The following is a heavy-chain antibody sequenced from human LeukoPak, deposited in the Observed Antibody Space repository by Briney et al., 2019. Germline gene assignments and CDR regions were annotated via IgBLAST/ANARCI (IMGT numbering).Heavy chain of an antibody. D-gene: IGHD6-19*01. V-gene: IGHV3-66*01. Sequence: PGGSLRLSCAASGFTVSSNYMSWVRQAPGKGLEWVSVIYSGGSTYYADSVKGRFTISRDNSKNTLYLQMNSLRAEDTAVYYRARARGLYSSGWYYFDYWGQGALVTVSS. CDR3: ARARGLYSSGWYYFDY. J-gene: IGHJ4*02. CDR2: IYSGGST. CDR1: GFTVSSNY.